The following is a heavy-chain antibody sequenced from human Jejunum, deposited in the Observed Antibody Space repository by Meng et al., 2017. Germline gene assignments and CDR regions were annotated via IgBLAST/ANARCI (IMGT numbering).Heavy chain of an antibody. D-gene: IGHD2-2*01. V-gene: IGHV4-34*01. CDR3: TRGTDQAKSVDY. Sequence: QLRPWGAGLLTPSEILSLTCAGYGRSCSGFYLCWIRPPCGKGMECIGEIHPSGSTDYTPSLKRRLIISLDTSKNQSFLSDTAAPAADTGIYYCTRGTDQAKSVDYWGQGTLVTVSS. J-gene: IGHJ4*02. CDR1: GRSCSGFY. CDR2: IHPSGST.